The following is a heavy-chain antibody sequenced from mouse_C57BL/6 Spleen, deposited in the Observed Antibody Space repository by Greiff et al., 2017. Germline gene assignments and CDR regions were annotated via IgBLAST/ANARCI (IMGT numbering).Heavy chain of an antibody. CDR2: IYPRDGST. CDR1: GYTFTSYD. J-gene: IGHJ2*01. D-gene: IGHD1-1*01. V-gene: IGHV1-85*01. CDR3: ARRGDDYYGPYYFDY. Sequence: QVQLQQSGPELVKPGASVKLSCKASGYTFTSYDINWVKQRPGQGLEWIGWIYPRDGSTKYNEKFKGKATLTVDTSSSTAYMELHSLTSEDSAVYFCARRGDDYYGPYYFDYWGQGTTLTVSS.